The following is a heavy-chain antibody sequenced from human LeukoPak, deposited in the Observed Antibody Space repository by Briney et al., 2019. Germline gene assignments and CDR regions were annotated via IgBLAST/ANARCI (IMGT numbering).Heavy chain of an antibody. D-gene: IGHD5-24*01. CDR2: INEDGSAK. V-gene: IGHV3-7*01. J-gene: IGHJ4*02. Sequence: PGGSLRLSCAASGFTFSSSWMSWVRQAPGKGLEWVANINEDGSAKYYVDSVKGRFTISRDNAERSLDLQVNSLRAEDTAVYYCTGSRRDGNDYWGQGTLVTVSS. CDR1: GFTFSSSW. CDR3: TGSRRDGNDY.